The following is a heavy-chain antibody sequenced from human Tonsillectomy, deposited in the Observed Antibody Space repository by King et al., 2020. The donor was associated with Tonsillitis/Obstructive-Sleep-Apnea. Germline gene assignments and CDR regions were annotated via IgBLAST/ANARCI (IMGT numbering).Heavy chain of an antibody. D-gene: IGHD1-26*01. J-gene: IGHJ4*02. CDR3: ASGSYQAAFDY. CDR2: INSDGSST. V-gene: IGHV3-74*01. CDR1: GFTFSSYW. Sequence: VQLVESGGGLVQPGGSLRLSCAASGFTFSSYWMHWVRQAPGKGLVGVSRINSDGSSTSYADSVQGRFTISRDNAKNTLYLQMNSLRAEDTAVYYCASGSYQAAFDYWGQGTLVTVSS.